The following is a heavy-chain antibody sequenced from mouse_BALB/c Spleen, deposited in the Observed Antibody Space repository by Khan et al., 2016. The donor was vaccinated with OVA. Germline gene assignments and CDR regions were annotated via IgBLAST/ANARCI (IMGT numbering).Heavy chain of an antibody. CDR1: GYTFTSYS. CDR3: ARDFHYRGSSGALDY. Sequence: QVQLQQSGAELARPGASVKMSCKASGYTFTSYSMHWIKQRPGQGLEWIGNINPSNGYTNHNQKFRDKATLTADKSSSTAYMQLSSLTSEDSAVYYCARDFHYRGSSGALDYWGQGTLVTVSS. D-gene: IGHD1-1*01. J-gene: IGHJ4*01. V-gene: IGHV1-4*01. CDR2: INPSNGYT.